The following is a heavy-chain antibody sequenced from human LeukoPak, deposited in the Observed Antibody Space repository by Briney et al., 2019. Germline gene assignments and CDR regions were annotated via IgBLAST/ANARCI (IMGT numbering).Heavy chain of an antibody. Sequence: GGSLRLSCAASGFTFSSYAMSWVRQAPGKGLEWVSAISGSGGSTYYADSVKGRFTISRDNSKNTLYLQMNSLRADDTAVYYCARKVGATTEGYFDYWGQGTLVTVSS. CDR3: ARKVGATTEGYFDY. CDR1: GFTFSSYA. J-gene: IGHJ4*02. V-gene: IGHV3-23*01. D-gene: IGHD1-26*01. CDR2: ISGSGGST.